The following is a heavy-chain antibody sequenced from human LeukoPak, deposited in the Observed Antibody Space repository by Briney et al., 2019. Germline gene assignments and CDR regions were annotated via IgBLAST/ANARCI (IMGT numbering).Heavy chain of an antibody. Sequence: SVKVSCKASGGTFSSYAISWVRQAPGQGLEWMGRIITILGIANSAQKFQGRVTMPEETSTDTAYMELSSLRSEDTAVYYCAPGLRGVWIVGTRYWGQGTLVTVSS. V-gene: IGHV1-69*04. CDR1: GGTFSSYA. CDR3: APGLRGVWIVGTRY. D-gene: IGHD1-1*01. CDR2: IITILGIA. J-gene: IGHJ4*02.